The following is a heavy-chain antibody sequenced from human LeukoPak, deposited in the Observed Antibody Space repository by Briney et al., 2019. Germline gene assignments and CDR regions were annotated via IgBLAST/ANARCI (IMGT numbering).Heavy chain of an antibody. D-gene: IGHD6-19*01. CDR1: GFTFSSYA. V-gene: IGHV3-23*01. J-gene: IGHJ5*02. Sequence: GGSLRLSCAASGFTFSSYAMSWVRQAPGKGLEWVSAISGSGGSTYYADSVKGRFTISRDNSKNTLYLQMNSLRAEDTAVYYCAKRSLYSSGWYAQNWFDPWGQGTLVTVSS. CDR2: ISGSGGST. CDR3: AKRSLYSSGWYAQNWFDP.